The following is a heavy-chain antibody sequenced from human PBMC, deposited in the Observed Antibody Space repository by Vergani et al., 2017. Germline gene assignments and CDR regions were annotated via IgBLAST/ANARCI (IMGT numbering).Heavy chain of an antibody. CDR3: ARHRGSGGFFPSSYFSGMDV. CDR1: DSSIMTNPY. V-gene: IGHV4-38-2*01. J-gene: IGHJ6*02. CDR2: IHHCGDT. Sequence: QVQLQESGPGLVKPSETLTLTCDVSDSSIMTNPYWGWFRQSPGKGLEWIGCIHHCGDTHYNSSLKSRVSISIVSSSKFSLSLTSVTAADTAIYYCARHRGSGGFFPSSYFSGMDVWLHATTVTVSS. D-gene: IGHD3-10*01.